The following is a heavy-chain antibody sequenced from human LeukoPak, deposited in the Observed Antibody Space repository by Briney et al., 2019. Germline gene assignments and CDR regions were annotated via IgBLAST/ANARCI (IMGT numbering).Heavy chain of an antibody. CDR1: GFTFTKCA. CDR2: ITATGDTA. CDR3: AKRYGYCSSTSCSTSYYFDY. J-gene: IGHJ4*02. Sequence: GGSLRLSCVASGFTFTKCAMSWIRQAPGKGLEWVAIITATGDTAYYADSVKGRFTISRDNSKNTLYLQMNSLRAEDTAVYYCAKRYGYCSSTSCSTSYYFDYWGQGTLVTVSS. V-gene: IGHV3-23*01. D-gene: IGHD2-2*03.